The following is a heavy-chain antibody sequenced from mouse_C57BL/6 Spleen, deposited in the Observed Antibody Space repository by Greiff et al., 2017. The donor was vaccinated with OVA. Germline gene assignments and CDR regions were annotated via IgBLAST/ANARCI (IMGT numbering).Heavy chain of an antibody. V-gene: IGHV1-50*01. CDR3: ARGKDYFDY. CDR1: GYTFTSYW. Sequence: VQLQQSGAELVKPGASVKLSCTASGYTFTSYWMQWVKQRPGQGLEWIGEIDPSDSYTNYNQKFKGKATLTVDTSSSTAYMQISSLTSEDSAVYYCARGKDYFDYWGQGTTLTVSS. J-gene: IGHJ2*01. CDR2: IDPSDSYT.